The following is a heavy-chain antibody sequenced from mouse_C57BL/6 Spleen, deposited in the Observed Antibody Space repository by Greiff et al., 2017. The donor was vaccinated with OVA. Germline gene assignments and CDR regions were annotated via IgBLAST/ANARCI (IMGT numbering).Heavy chain of an antibody. CDR2: IRSKSNNYAT. D-gene: IGHD1-1*01. Sequence: EVKLLESGGGLVQPKGSLKLSCAASGFSFNTYAMNWVRQAPGKGLEWVARIRSKSNNYATYYADSVKDRFTISRDDSESMLYLQMNNLKTEDTAMYYCVRHPPTSILLQGAMDYWGQGTSVTVSS. V-gene: IGHV10-1*01. CDR3: VRHPPTSILLQGAMDY. J-gene: IGHJ4*01. CDR1: GFSFNTYA.